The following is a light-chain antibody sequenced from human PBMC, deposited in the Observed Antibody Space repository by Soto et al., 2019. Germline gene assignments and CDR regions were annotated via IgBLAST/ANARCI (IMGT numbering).Light chain of an antibody. CDR3: QQSYSTTWT. V-gene: IGKV1-39*01. CDR1: QGISTY. Sequence: IQMTQSASSLSASVGDRVTITCRASQGISTYLNWYQQRPGKAPKLLIYAASSLQSGVPSRFSGSGSETHFTLTISSLQPEDFATYSCQQSYSTTWTFGQGTKVDIK. J-gene: IGKJ1*01. CDR2: AAS.